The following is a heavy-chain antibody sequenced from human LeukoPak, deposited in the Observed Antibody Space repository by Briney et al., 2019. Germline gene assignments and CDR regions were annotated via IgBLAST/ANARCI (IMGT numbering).Heavy chain of an antibody. D-gene: IGHD6-13*01. CDR2: INPNSGGT. CDR3: ARAESRNWFDP. Sequence: GASVKVSCKASGYTFTGYYMHWVRQAPGQGLEWMGWINPNSGGTNYAQKFQGRVTMTRDTSISTAYMELRSLRSDDTAVYYCARAESRNWFDPWGQGTLVTVPP. CDR1: GYTFTGYY. J-gene: IGHJ5*02. V-gene: IGHV1-2*02.